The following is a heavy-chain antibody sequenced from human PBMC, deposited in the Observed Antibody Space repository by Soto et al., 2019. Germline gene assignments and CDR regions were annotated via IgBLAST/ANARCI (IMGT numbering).Heavy chain of an antibody. D-gene: IGHD2-8*01. J-gene: IGHJ5*02. Sequence: ASLKVSCKASGYTFTSYYIHWGRQAPEQGLEWMGIINPSGGSTSYAQKFQGRVTMTRDTSTSTVYMELSSLRSEDTAVYYCAREVGYCTNGVCQNNWFDPWGQGTLVTVSS. CDR2: INPSGGST. CDR3: AREVGYCTNGVCQNNWFDP. CDR1: GYTFTSYY. V-gene: IGHV1-46*01.